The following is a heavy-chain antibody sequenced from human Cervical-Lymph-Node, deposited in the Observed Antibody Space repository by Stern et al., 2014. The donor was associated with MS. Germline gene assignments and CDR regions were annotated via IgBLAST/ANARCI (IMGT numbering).Heavy chain of an antibody. Sequence: QVQLQESGPGLVKPSGTLSLTCAVSGGSISNTNWWGWVRQTPGMGLEWIGEIYHSGTTNFSPSLKSLSTMSVEQSQHQYSLEVKSVTAADTAIYHCARVNTGYNWFDYWGQGTLVTVSS. CDR1: GGSISNTNW. CDR2: IYHSGTT. D-gene: IGHD5-12*01. CDR3: ARVNTGYNWFDY. J-gene: IGHJ5*01. V-gene: IGHV4-4*02.